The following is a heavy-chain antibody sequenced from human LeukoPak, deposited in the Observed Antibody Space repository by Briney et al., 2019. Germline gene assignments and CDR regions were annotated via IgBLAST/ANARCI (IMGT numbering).Heavy chain of an antibody. D-gene: IGHD5-18*01. J-gene: IGHJ5*02. CDR2: MNHSGSS. CDR3: APRGDIEHSYVYGKWFDP. CDR1: GRSFSAYY. Sequence: AETLSLPCAVYGRSFSAYYWTWIRQPPGKGREWIGEMNHSGSSNYNSSLRSRVTISVDTSYKQFSLRLSSVTAADTAVYYCAPRGDIEHSYVYGKWFDPWGQGTRVTVSS. V-gene: IGHV4-34*01.